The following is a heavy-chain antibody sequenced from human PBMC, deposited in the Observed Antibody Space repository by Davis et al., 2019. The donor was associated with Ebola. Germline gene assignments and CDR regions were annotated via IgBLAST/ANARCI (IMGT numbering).Heavy chain of an antibody. D-gene: IGHD3-22*01. CDR1: GFTFSSYS. Sequence: GESLKISCAASGFTFSSYSMNWVRQAPGKGLEWVSSISSSSSYIYYADSVKGRFTVSRDNAKNSLYLQMNSLRAEDTAVYYCAREIYDSSGYYLTQWGQGTLVTVSS. J-gene: IGHJ4*02. CDR3: AREIYDSSGYYLTQ. CDR2: ISSSSSYI. V-gene: IGHV3-21*01.